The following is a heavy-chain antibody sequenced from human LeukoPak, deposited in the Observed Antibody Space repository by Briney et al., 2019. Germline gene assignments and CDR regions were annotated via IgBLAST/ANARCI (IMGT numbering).Heavy chain of an antibody. CDR3: ARTRTYYYDSSGLNPFDY. CDR2: INHSGST. Sequence: NPSETLSLTCTVSGGSISGYYWSWIRQPPGKGLEWIGEINHSGSTNYNPSLKSRVTISVDTSKNQFSLKLSSVTAADTAVYYCARTRTYYYDSSGLNPFDYWGQGTLVTVSS. D-gene: IGHD3-22*01. CDR1: GGSISGYY. V-gene: IGHV4-34*01. J-gene: IGHJ4*02.